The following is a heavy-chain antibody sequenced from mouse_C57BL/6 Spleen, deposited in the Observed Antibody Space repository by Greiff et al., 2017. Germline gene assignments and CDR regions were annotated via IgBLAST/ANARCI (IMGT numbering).Heavy chain of an antibody. D-gene: IGHD2-5*01. Sequence: EVKLVESGGGLVQPGGSLKLSCAASGFTFSDYYMYWVRQTPEKRLEWVAYISNGGGSTYYPDTVKGRFTISRDNAKNTLYLQMSRLKSEDTAMYYCARYYSNPWYFDVWGTGTTVTVSS. V-gene: IGHV5-12*01. J-gene: IGHJ1*03. CDR3: ARYYSNPWYFDV. CDR1: GFTFSDYY. CDR2: ISNGGGST.